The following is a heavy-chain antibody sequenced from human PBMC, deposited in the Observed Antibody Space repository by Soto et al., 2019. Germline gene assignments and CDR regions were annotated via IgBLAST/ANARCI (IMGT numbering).Heavy chain of an antibody. CDR3: ARHEISSWGFDS. V-gene: IGHV4-39*01. D-gene: IGHD6-13*01. J-gene: IGHJ4*02. CDR2: IYYSGRT. Sequence: SETLSLTCTVSGGSISSRTHYWGWIRQPPGKGLEWIGSIYYSGRTYYNPSPKGRLTMSVDMSKNQFSLRLSSVTAADTALYYCARHEISSWGFDSWGQGALVTVSS. CDR1: GGSISSRTHY.